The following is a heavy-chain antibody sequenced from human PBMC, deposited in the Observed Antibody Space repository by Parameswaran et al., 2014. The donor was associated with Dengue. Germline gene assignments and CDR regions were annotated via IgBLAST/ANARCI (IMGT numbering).Heavy chain of an antibody. J-gene: IGHJ5*02. CDR2: IDWDDDK. D-gene: IGHD4-17*01. Sequence: WIRQPPGKALEWLALIDWDDDKYYSTSLKTRLTISKDTSKNQVVLTMTNMDPVDTATYYCARIRMGDYVGFDPWGQGTLVTVSS. CDR3: ARIRMGDYVGFDP. V-gene: IGHV2-70*01.